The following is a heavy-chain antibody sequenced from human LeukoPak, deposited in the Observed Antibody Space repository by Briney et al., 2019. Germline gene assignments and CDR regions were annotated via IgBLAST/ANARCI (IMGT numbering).Heavy chain of an antibody. CDR2: ISGSSNYI. CDR1: GFTFSSYS. V-gene: IGHV3-21*04. CDR3: AKDLGYCSGGTCYPQSPFDY. D-gene: IGHD2-15*01. Sequence: GGSLRLSCAASGFTFSSYSMNWVRQAPGKGLEWVSSISGSSNYIYYADSVKGRFTISRDNSENTLYLQMNSLRAADTAVYYCAKDLGYCSGGTCYPQSPFDYWGQGTLVTVSS. J-gene: IGHJ4*02.